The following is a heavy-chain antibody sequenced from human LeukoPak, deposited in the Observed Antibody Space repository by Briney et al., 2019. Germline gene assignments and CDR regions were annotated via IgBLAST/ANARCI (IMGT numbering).Heavy chain of an antibody. J-gene: IGHJ1*01. D-gene: IGHD1-14*01. Sequence: SVKVSCKASGGTFSRHSISWVRQSPGQGLEWMGGITPMFGTSNYAQKFQGRVTITADESTSTAYMELSSLRSEDTAVYYCARDSSEFRSLLFHWGQGTLVTVSS. CDR1: GGTFSRHS. V-gene: IGHV1-69*13. CDR2: ITPMFGTS. CDR3: ARDSSEFRSLLFH.